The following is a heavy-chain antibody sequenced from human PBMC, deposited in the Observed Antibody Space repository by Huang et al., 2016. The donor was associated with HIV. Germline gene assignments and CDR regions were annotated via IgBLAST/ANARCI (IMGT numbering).Heavy chain of an antibody. CDR1: GGSFSGYY. V-gene: IGHV4-34*01. CDR2: INHSGST. Sequence: QVQLQQWGAGLLKPSETLSLTCAVYGGSFSGYYWSWIRQPPGKGLEWIGEINHSGSTNNNPSRKSRVTIAVDTSKNQFSLKLSAVTAAGTAVYYCARGNFDWLHYWGQGTLVTVSS. D-gene: IGHD3-9*01. J-gene: IGHJ4*02. CDR3: ARGNFDWLHY.